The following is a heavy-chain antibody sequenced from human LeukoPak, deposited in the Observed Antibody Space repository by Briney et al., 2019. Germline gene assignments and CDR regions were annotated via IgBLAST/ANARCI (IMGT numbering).Heavy chain of an antibody. V-gene: IGHV4-4*07. J-gene: IGHJ4*02. CDR3: ARLISGPRAFDY. Sequence: PSETLSLTCTVSGGSMSSFYWSWIRQPAGKGLEWVGRIYTSGTTNYNPSLKSRVTMAVDTSKNQFSLNLTSVTAADSAVYYCARLISGPRAFDYWGQGTLVTVSS. D-gene: IGHD3-10*01. CDR2: IYTSGTT. CDR1: GGSMSSFY.